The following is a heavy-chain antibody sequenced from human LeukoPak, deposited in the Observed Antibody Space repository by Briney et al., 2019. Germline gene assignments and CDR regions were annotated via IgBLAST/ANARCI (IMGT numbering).Heavy chain of an antibody. Sequence: PGGSLRLSCAASGFTFSSYSMNWVRQAPGKGLEWVSSISSSSSYIYYADSVKGRFTISRDNAKNSLYLQMNSLRAEDTAVYYCARGDVVTAISNIDYWGQGTLVTVSS. V-gene: IGHV3-21*01. CDR1: GFTFSSYS. CDR3: ARGDVVTAISNIDY. J-gene: IGHJ4*02. D-gene: IGHD2-21*02. CDR2: ISSSSSYI.